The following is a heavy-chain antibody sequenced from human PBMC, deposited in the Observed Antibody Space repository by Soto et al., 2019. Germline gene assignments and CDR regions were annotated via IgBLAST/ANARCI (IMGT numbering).Heavy chain of an antibody. Sequence: QVQLVQSGAEVKKPGSSVKVSCKASGGTFSSYAISWVRQAPGQGLEWMGGIIPIFGTANYAQKFQGRVTIPAAETKSTAYMERSTRRPEDAAAYYSARRTTGAKLGDYGMDVWGEGTTVTVSS. D-gene: IGHD1-1*01. CDR2: IIPIFGTA. V-gene: IGHV1-69*12. CDR1: GGTFSSYA. J-gene: IGHJ6*04. CDR3: ARRTTGAKLGDYGMDV.